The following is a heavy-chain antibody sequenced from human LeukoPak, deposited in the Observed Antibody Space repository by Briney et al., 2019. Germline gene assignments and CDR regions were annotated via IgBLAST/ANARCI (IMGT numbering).Heavy chain of an antibody. V-gene: IGHV3-23*01. CDR3: ARESGGDWGYFDD. J-gene: IGHJ4*02. Sequence: GGSLRLSCVASGFTFSNKAMSWVRQAPGMGLEWVASTTQSGESSGYADSVKGRFTISRDNSKNTLFLQMDSLRVEDTAIYYCARESGGDWGYFDDWGQRTLVTVSS. D-gene: IGHD2-21*02. CDR1: GFTFSNKA. CDR2: TTQSGESS.